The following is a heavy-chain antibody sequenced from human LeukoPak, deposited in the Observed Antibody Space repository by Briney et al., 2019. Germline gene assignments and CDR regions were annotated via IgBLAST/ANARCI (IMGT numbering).Heavy chain of an antibody. D-gene: IGHD5-12*01. CDR3: ARVAYSDYGWEDY. CDR2: INPSGGST. J-gene: IGHJ4*02. CDR1: GYTFTSYY. Sequence: GASVKVSCKASGYTFTSYYMHWVRQAPGQGLEWMGIINPSGGSTSYAQKFQGRVTMTRDTSTSTVYMELSTLRSEDTAVYYCARVAYSDYGWEDYWGQGNLVTVSP. V-gene: IGHV1-46*01.